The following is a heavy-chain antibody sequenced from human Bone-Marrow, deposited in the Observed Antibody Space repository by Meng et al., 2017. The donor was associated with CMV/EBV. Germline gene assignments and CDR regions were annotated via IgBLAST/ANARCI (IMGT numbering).Heavy chain of an antibody. CDR3: ARGGIAVAGY. CDR2: ISYDGSNK. J-gene: IGHJ4*02. D-gene: IGHD6-19*01. CDR1: GFTFSSYA. Sequence: GESLKISCAASGFTFSSYAMHWVRQAPGKGLEWVAVISYDGSNKYYADSVKGRFTISRDNSKNTLYLQMNSLRAEDTAVYYCARGGIAVAGYWGQGTLVTVSS. V-gene: IGHV3-30*04.